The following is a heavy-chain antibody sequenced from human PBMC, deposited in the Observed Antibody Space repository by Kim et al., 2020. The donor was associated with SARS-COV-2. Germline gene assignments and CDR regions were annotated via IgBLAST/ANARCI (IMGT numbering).Heavy chain of an antibody. J-gene: IGHJ6*02. V-gene: IGHV3-49*04. CDR3: TRGGEYSYGYPSYYYYYGMDV. Sequence: GGSLRLSCTASGFTFGDYAMSWVRQAPGKGLEWVGFIRSKAYGGTTEYAASVKGRFTISRDDSKSIAYLQMNSLKTEDTAVYYCTRGGEYSYGYPSYYYYYGMDVWGQGTTVTVSS. D-gene: IGHD5-18*01. CDR2: IRSKAYGGTT. CDR1: GFTFGDYA.